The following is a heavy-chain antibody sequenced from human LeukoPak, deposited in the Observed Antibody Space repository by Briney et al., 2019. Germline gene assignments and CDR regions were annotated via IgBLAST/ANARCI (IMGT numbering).Heavy chain of an antibody. D-gene: IGHD6-25*01. CDR3: ARVSEPGAAIFLYMDV. J-gene: IGHJ6*03. Sequence: ASVKVSCKASGYTFTGYYMHWVRQAPGQGLEWMGWINPNSGGTNYAQKFQGRVTMTRDTSISTAYMELSRLRSDDTAVYYCARVSEPGAAIFLYMDVWGKGTTVTVSS. V-gene: IGHV1-2*02. CDR2: INPNSGGT. CDR1: GYTFTGYY.